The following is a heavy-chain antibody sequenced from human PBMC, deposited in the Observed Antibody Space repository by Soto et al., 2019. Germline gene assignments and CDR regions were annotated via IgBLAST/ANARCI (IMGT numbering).Heavy chain of an antibody. Sequence: ASVKVSCKASGGTFSSYAISWVRQAPGQGLEWMGGIIPIFGTANYAQKFQGRVTITADESTSTAYMELSSLRSEDTAVYYCAGKLDPGRSVDYWGQGTLVTVSS. CDR2: IIPIFGTA. D-gene: IGHD1-1*01. V-gene: IGHV1-69*13. CDR3: AGKLDPGRSVDY. CDR1: GGTFSSYA. J-gene: IGHJ4*02.